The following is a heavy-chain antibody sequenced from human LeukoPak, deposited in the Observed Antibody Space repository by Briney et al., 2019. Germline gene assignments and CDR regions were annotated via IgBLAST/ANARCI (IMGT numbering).Heavy chain of an antibody. J-gene: IGHJ4*02. CDR3: ARERGSSGGNTNGYFDY. CDR1: GFTFRNYA. D-gene: IGHD4-23*01. V-gene: IGHV3-23*01. CDR2: ISGSGGTT. Sequence: GGSLRLSCAASGFTFRNYAMSWVRQAPGKGLEWVSVISGSGGTTYSADSVKGRFTISRDNSKNTLYLQMNSLRAEDTAAYYCARERGSSGGNTNGYFDYWGQRALVTVSS.